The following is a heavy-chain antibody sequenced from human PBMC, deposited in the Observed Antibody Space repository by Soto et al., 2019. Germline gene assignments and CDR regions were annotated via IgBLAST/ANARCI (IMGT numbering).Heavy chain of an antibody. V-gene: IGHV3-53*01. J-gene: IGHJ6*02. D-gene: IGHD3-16*01. CDR2: IYAGGST. CDR3: TTYTGYGMDV. Sequence: TGWSLRLSCAVSGFIVSSKYMTWVRQAPGKGLEWVSVIYAGGSTHYADSARGRFTISRDSSKNTLYLQMNSLRAEDAAVYYCTTYTGYGMDVWGQGTTVTVSS. CDR1: GFIVSSKY.